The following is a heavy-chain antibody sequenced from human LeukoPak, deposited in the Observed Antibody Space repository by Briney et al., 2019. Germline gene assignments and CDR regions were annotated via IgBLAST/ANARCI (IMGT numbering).Heavy chain of an antibody. Sequence: ASVKVSCKASGYTFTSYGISWVRQAPGQGLEWMGWISAYNGNTNYAQKLQGRVTMTTDTSTSTAYMELSSLRSEDTAVYYCARVFTSSWTIYYYYYYMDVWGKGTTVTVSS. CDR3: ARVFTSSWTIYYYYYYMDV. D-gene: IGHD6-13*01. J-gene: IGHJ6*03. CDR1: GYTFTSYG. V-gene: IGHV1-18*01. CDR2: ISAYNGNT.